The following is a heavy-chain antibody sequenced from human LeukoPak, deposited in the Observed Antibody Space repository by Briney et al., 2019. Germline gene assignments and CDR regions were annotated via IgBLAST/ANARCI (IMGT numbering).Heavy chain of an antibody. J-gene: IGHJ4*02. CDR3: TKWSGFGDD. V-gene: IGHV3-23*01. CDR2: ISGSGDST. CDR1: GFTFSSNS. Sequence: PGVSLRLSYAASGFTFSSNSMTWVRQTPGKGLEGVSGISGSGDSTFYADSVKGRFTISRDNSRNTLYLQMSSLRPEDTAVYYCTKWSGFGDDWGQGTLVTVSS. D-gene: IGHD3-10*01.